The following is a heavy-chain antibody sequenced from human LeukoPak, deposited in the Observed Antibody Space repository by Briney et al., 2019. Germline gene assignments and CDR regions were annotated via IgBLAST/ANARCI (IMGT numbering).Heavy chain of an antibody. D-gene: IGHD6-13*01. V-gene: IGHV3-48*01. CDR2: ISSSSSTT. CDR3: AKPALSSSWYYYYYMDA. CDR1: GFTFSSYS. Sequence: GGSLRLSCAASGFTFSSYSMNWVRQAPGKGLEWLSYISSSSSTTYYADSVEGRFTISRDNSKNTLYLQMNNLRAEDTAVYYCAKPALSSSWYYYYYMDAWGKGTTVTVSS. J-gene: IGHJ6*03.